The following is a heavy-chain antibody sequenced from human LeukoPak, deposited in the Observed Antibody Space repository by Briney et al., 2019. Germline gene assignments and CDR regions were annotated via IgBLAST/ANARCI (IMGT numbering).Heavy chain of an antibody. D-gene: IGHD3-10*01. Sequence: APVKVSCKASGYTFTSYYMHWVRQAPGQGLEWMGIINPSGGSTSYAQKFQGRVTMTRDTSTSTVYMELSSLRSEDTAVYYCARECGSGSSCRSFDYWGQGTLVTVSS. CDR3: ARECGSGSSCRSFDY. CDR1: GYTFTSYY. V-gene: IGHV1-46*01. J-gene: IGHJ4*02. CDR2: INPSGGST.